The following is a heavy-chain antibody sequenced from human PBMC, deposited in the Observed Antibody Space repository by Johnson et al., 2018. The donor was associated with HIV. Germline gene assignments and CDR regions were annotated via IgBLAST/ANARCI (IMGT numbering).Heavy chain of an antibody. CDR1: EFTFRDYY. CDR2: ISTTGSTI. D-gene: IGHD2-15*01. V-gene: IGHV3-11*04. CDR3: PRGRKGYCSGGSCFPHDVFDM. Sequence: VQLVESGGGLVKPGGSLRLSCAASEFTFRDYYISWIRQAPGKGLEWISYISTTGSTIYYAGSVKGRFTISRDNARNSLSLEMNSLSAEDTAVYYCPRGRKGYCSGGSCFPHDVFDMWGQGTMVTLSS. J-gene: IGHJ3*02.